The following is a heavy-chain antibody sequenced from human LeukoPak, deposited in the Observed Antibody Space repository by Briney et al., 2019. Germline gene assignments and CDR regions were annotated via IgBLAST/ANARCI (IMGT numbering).Heavy chain of an antibody. Sequence: GGSLRLSCAASGFTFSNYGMSWVRQAPGKGLEWVSAMSGSGGSTYYADSVKGRFTISRDNSKNTLYLQMNSLRAEDTAVYYCAKLSADILVVPAAFFDYWGQGTLVTVSS. V-gene: IGHV3-23*01. D-gene: IGHD2-2*01. CDR1: GFTFSNYG. J-gene: IGHJ4*02. CDR3: AKLSADILVVPAAFFDY. CDR2: MSGSGGST.